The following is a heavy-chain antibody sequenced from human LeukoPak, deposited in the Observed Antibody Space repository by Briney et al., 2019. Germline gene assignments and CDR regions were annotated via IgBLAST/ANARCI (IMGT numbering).Heavy chain of an antibody. V-gene: IGHV1-2*02. J-gene: IGHJ5*02. Sequence: GASVKVSCKASGYTFTGYYMLWVRQAPGQGLEWMGWINPNSGGTNYAQKFQGRVTMTRDTSISTAYMELSRLRSDDTAVYYCAREFQAEQQLVRVWFDPWGQGTLVTVSS. CDR1: GYTFTGYY. CDR3: AREFQAEQQLVRVWFDP. CDR2: INPNSGGT. D-gene: IGHD6-13*01.